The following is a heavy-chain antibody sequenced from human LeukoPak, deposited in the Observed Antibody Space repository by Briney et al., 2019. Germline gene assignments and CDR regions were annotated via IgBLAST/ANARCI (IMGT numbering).Heavy chain of an antibody. D-gene: IGHD6-6*01. CDR3: AISSSPLAYFDY. CDR1: GFTFSSYS. V-gene: IGHV3-23*01. CDR2: ISGSGGST. J-gene: IGHJ4*02. Sequence: GGSLRLSCAASGFTFSSYSMNWVRQAPGKGLEWVSAISGSGGSTYYADSVKGRFTISRDNSKNTLYLQMNSLRAEDTAVYYCAISSSPLAYFDYWGQETLVTVSS.